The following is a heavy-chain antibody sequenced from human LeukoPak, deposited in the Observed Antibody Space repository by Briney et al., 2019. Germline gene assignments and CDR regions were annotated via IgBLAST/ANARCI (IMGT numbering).Heavy chain of an antibody. V-gene: IGHV4-59*08. CDR1: GGSISSYY. CDR2: IYYSGST. D-gene: IGHD4/OR15-4a*01. J-gene: IGHJ5*02. Sequence: SETLSLTCTVSGGSISSYYWSWIRQPPGKGLEWIGYIYYSGSTNYNPSLKSRATIFLDTSMNQFSLRLTSVTAADTALYFCARESFEEPGTMDLWGQGTLVSVSS. CDR3: ARESFEEPGTMDL.